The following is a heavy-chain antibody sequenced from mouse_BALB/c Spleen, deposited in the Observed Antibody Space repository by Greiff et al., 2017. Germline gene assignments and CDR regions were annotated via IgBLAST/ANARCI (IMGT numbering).Heavy chain of an antibody. CDR1: GFTFSSYA. D-gene: IGHD1-1*01. J-gene: IGHJ4*01. CDR3: ASLRDYYAMDY. CDR2: ISSGGST. Sequence: EVKVEESGGGLVKPGGSLKLSCAASGFTFSSYAMSWVRQTPEKRLEWVASISSGGSTYYPDSVKGRFTISRDNARNILYLQMSSLRSEDTAMYYCASLRDYYAMDYWGQGTSVTVSS. V-gene: IGHV5-6-5*01.